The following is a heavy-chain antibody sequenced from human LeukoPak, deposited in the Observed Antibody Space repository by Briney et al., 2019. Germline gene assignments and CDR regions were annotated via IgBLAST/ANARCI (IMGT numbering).Heavy chain of an antibody. CDR1: RCTLSSYV. CDR2: INGSGGST. V-gene: IGHV3-23*01. D-gene: IGHD3-10*01. CDR3: ASYEWSSAMVRGADCMDV. J-gene: IGHJ6*02. Sequence: GASLTLSCVASRCTLSSYVMSWVGQAPGKGLDGVSAINGSGGSTYYADSVKGRFTMSRDNSKNTLYLQMNSLRAEDTAVYYCASYEWSSAMVRGADCMDVWGQGTPVTVSS.